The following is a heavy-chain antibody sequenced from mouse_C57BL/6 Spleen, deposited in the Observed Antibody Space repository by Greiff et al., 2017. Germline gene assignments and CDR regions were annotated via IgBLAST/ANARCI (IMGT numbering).Heavy chain of an antibody. CDR2: IYPGDGDT. D-gene: IGHD1-2*01. CDR3: ARYHTTAAMDY. CDR1: GYAFSSYW. Sequence: VQLQESGAELVKPGASVKISCKASGYAFSSYWMNWVKQRPGKGLEWIGQIYPGDGDTNYNGKFKGKATLTADKSSSTAYMQLSSLTSEDSAVYFCARYHTTAAMDYWGQGTSVTVSS. V-gene: IGHV1-80*01. J-gene: IGHJ4*01.